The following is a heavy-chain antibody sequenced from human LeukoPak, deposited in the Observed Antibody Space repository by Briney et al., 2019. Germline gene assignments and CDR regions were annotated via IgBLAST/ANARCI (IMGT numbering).Heavy chain of an antibody. CDR2: VNLDGSEK. CDR3: ARGQFQLS. Sequence: GGSLRLSCAASEFTFGDYWITWVRQAPGKGLEWVANVNLDGSEKYYVDSVKGRFTISRDNAKDSLYLQMNSLRAEDTAVYYCARGQFQLSWGQGALVTASS. V-gene: IGHV3-7*04. J-gene: IGHJ4*02. D-gene: IGHD1-1*01. CDR1: EFTFGDYW.